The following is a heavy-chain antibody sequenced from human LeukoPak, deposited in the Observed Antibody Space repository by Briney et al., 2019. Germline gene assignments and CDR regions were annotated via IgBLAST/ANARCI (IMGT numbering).Heavy chain of an antibody. CDR3: ARGTTVTIYDY. J-gene: IGHJ4*02. D-gene: IGHD4-17*01. CDR1: GFTFDDYA. V-gene: IGHV3-9*01. Sequence: GGSLRLSCVGSGFTFDDYAMHWVRQAPGKGLEWVSGISWNSGRRGYADSVKGRFTISRDNAKTSLYLQMSSLRAEDTAVYYCARGTTVTIYDYWGQGTLVTVSS. CDR2: ISWNSGRR.